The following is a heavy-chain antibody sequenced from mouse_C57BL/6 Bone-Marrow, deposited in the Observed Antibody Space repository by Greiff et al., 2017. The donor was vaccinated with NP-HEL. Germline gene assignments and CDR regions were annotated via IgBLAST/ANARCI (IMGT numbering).Heavy chain of an antibody. D-gene: IGHD1-1*01. V-gene: IGHV1-15*01. CDR1: GYTFTDYE. Sequence: VQLQQSGAELVRPGASVTLSCKASGYTFTDYEMHWVKQTPVHGLEWIGAIDPETGGTAYNQKFKGKAILTADKSSSTAYMELRSLTSEDSAVYYCTRNYGSGGYFDYWGQGTTLTVSS. J-gene: IGHJ2*01. CDR3: TRNYGSGGYFDY. CDR2: IDPETGGT.